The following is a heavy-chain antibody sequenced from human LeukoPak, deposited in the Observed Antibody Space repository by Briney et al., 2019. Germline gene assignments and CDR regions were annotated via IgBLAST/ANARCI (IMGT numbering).Heavy chain of an antibody. V-gene: IGHV3-48*03. D-gene: IGHD3-22*01. Sequence: QPRGSLRLSCGLSGLTFTSYEMNCVRQAPGEGLEWVSYISSSVTTIYYADAVKGRFTISRDHAKNSLYLQMNSRRAEDRPVYYCARRWGDSSSPLDSWGQGTLVTVSS. CDR2: ISSSVTTI. CDR1: GLTFTSYE. J-gene: IGHJ4*02. CDR3: ARRWGDSSSPLDS.